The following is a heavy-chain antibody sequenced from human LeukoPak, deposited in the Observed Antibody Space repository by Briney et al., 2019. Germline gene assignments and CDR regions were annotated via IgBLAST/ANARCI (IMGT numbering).Heavy chain of an antibody. Sequence: SETLSLTCTVSGGSISSSSYYWGWIRQPPGKGMEWIGSIYYSGSTYYNPSLKSRVTISVDTSKNQFSLKLSSVTAADTAVYYCARRGYYYDSSGLFWGQGTLVTVSS. CDR3: ARRGYYYDSSGLF. CDR1: GGSISSSSYY. CDR2: IYYSGST. D-gene: IGHD3-22*01. V-gene: IGHV4-39*01. J-gene: IGHJ4*02.